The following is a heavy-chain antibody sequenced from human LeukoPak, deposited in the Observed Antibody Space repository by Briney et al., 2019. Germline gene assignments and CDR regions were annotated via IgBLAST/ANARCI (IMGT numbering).Heavy chain of an antibody. D-gene: IGHD6-6*01. CDR1: GFTFSSYW. V-gene: IGHV3-74*01. CDR3: ASGETRASSTSDY. J-gene: IGHJ4*02. CDR2: ISSDGTNR. Sequence: GGSLRLSCAASGFTFSSYWMHWVRQAPGKGLVWVSRISSDGTNRNYADSVKGRFTISRDNAKNTLYLQMNSLRAEDTAVYYCASGETRASSTSDYWGQGTLVTVSS.